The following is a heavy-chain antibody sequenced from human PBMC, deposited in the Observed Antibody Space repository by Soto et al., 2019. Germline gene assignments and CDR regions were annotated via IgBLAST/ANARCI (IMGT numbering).Heavy chain of an antibody. J-gene: IGHJ4*02. CDR1: GFTFSTYA. V-gene: IGHV3-23*01. CDR2: LTNTGDST. Sequence: EVQLLESGGALVQPGGSLRLSCAASGFTFSTYAMPWVRQAPGKGLEWVASLTNTGDSTHYPDSVKGRFTISRDNSKNTRYLQMSSLRAEDTAVYYCARGGPRDGYRDLDYWGQGTQVTVSS. CDR3: ARGGPRDGYRDLDY. D-gene: IGHD5-18*01.